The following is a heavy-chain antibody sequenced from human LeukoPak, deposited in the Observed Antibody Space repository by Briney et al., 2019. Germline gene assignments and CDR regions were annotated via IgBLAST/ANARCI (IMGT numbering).Heavy chain of an antibody. J-gene: IGHJ4*02. CDR1: GGSFSGYY. Sequence: PSETLSLTCAVYGGSFSGYYWSWIRQPPGKGLEWIGEINHSGSTNYNPSLKSRVTISVDTSKNQFSLKLSSVTAADTAVYYCARSYRAMVDYWGQGTLVTVSS. D-gene: IGHD5-18*01. CDR2: INHSGST. V-gene: IGHV4-34*01. CDR3: ARSYRAMVDY.